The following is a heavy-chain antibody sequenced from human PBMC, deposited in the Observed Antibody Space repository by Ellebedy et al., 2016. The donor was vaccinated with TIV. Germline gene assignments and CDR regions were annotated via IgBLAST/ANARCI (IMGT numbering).Heavy chain of an antibody. CDR2: LKQDGSEI. V-gene: IGHV3-7*01. Sequence: GGSLRLXCVVSGFTFSSYWMSWVRQAPGKGLEWVANLKQDGSEIYYVDSVKGRFTISRDNAKNSLYLQMNSLRAEDTAVYYCARGDGSSGWYFDYWGQGTLVTVSS. CDR3: ARGDGSSGWYFDY. J-gene: IGHJ4*02. CDR1: GFTFSSYW. D-gene: IGHD6-19*01.